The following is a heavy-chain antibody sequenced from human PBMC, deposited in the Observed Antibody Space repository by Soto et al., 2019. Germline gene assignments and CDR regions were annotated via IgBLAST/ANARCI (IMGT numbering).Heavy chain of an antibody. Sequence: GGSLRLSCAASGFTFNSYAMRWVRQAPGKGLEWVSAISGSGHSTYYADSVKGRFTISRDNSKNTLYLQMHSLRAEDTAVYYCAKAGPAAIAYHYYYMDVWGKGTTVNVSS. V-gene: IGHV3-23*01. CDR1: GFTFNSYA. CDR2: ISGSGHST. D-gene: IGHD2-2*01. CDR3: AKAGPAAIAYHYYYMDV. J-gene: IGHJ6*03.